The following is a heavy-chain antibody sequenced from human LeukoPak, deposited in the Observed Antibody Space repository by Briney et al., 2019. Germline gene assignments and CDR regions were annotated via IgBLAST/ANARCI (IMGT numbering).Heavy chain of an antibody. D-gene: IGHD2/OR15-2a*01. CDR1: GYTFTGYY. V-gene: IGHV1-2*02. CDR3: ARDLLSLYYYYGMDV. J-gene: IGHJ6*02. Sequence: ASVKVSCKASGYTFTGYYMHWVRQAPGQGLEWMGWINPNSGGTNYVQKFQGRVTMTRDTSISTAYMELSRLRSDDTAVYYCARDLLSLYYYYGMDVWGQGTTVTVSS. CDR2: INPNSGGT.